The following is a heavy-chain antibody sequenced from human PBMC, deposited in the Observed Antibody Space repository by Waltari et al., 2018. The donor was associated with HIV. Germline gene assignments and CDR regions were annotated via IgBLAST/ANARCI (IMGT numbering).Heavy chain of an antibody. CDR2: IKQDGHTT. D-gene: IGHD1-26*01. J-gene: IGHJ4*02. CDR3: AREGSGSFWNY. Sequence: EVQLVESGGGLAQPGESLTLKRAISGFTLSNFWMTWVRQAPGKEPGWVANIKQDGHTTYYGASVKGRCTISRDNAKKSLYLHMNSLRIEDTGTYFCAREGSGSFWNYGGQGTRVTVS. CDR1: GFTLSNFW. V-gene: IGHV3-7*01.